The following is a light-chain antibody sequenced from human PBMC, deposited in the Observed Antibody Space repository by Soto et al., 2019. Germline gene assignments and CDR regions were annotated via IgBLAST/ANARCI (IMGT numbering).Light chain of an antibody. CDR1: SSNIGSNT. CDR2: NNN. Sequence: QSVLTQPSSASGTPGQRVTISCSGSSSNIGSNTVNWYQQLPGTAPKLLIYNNNQRPSGVPDRFSGSKSGTSASLAISGLQSEDEADYYCAAWDDSLNAYYVFGTGTRVTVL. J-gene: IGLJ1*01. V-gene: IGLV1-44*01. CDR3: AAWDDSLNAYYV.